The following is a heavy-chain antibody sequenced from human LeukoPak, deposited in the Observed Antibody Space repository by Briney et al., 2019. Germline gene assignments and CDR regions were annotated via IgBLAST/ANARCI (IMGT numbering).Heavy chain of an antibody. J-gene: IGHJ6*02. Sequence: GESLKISCKGSGYSFTTYWIGWVRQMPGKGLEWMGIIYPGDSDTRYSPSFQGQVTISADKSISTAYLQWSSLKASDTAMYFCARLNSVNYYYYVMDVWAKGPRSPSP. CDR2: IYPGDSDT. CDR1: GYSFTTYW. CDR3: ARLNSVNYYYYVMDV. D-gene: IGHD2/OR15-2a*01. V-gene: IGHV5-51*01.